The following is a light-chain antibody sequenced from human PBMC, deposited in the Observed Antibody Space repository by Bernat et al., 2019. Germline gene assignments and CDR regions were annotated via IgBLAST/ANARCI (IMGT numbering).Light chain of an antibody. V-gene: IGLV1-47*02. CDR3: ATWDDSLTGPV. CDR2: TND. CDR1: NSNIGSHY. J-gene: IGLJ3*02. Sequence: QSVLTQPPSASGTPGQRVTISCSGSNSNIGSHYVFWYQQLPGTATKVVIYTNDQRPSGVPDRFSASKSGTSASLAISGLRSEDEADYYCATWDDSLTGPVFGGGTKLTVV.